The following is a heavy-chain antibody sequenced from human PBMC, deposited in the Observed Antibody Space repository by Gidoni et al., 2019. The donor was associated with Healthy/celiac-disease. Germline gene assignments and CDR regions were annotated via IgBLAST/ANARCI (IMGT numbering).Heavy chain of an antibody. D-gene: IGHD6-13*01. CDR2: ISSSSSYI. J-gene: IGHJ3*02. CDR1: GFTCSSYS. CDR3: AREWQQLIDAFDI. V-gene: IGHV3-21*01. Sequence: EVQLVESGGGLVKPGGSLRLSCAASGFTCSSYSMNWVRQAPGKGLEWVSSISSSSSYIYYADSVKGRFTISRDNAKNSLYLQMNSLRAEDTAVYYCAREWQQLIDAFDIWGQGTMVTVSS.